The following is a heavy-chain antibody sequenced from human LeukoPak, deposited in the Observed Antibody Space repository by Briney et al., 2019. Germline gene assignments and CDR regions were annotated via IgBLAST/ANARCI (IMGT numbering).Heavy chain of an antibody. Sequence: SETLSLTCAVYGGSFSGYYWSWIRQPPGKGLEWIGEINHSGSTNYNPSLKSRVTISVDTSKNQFSLKLSSVTAADTAVYYCARGLRGYSGTRFDYWGQGTLVTVSS. J-gene: IGHJ4*02. CDR3: ARGLRGYSGTRFDY. D-gene: IGHD5-12*01. CDR2: INHSGST. CDR1: GGSFSGYY. V-gene: IGHV4-34*01.